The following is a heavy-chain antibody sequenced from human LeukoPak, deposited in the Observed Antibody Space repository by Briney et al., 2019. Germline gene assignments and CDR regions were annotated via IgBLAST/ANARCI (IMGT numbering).Heavy chain of an antibody. J-gene: IGHJ6*03. D-gene: IGHD6-6*01. CDR1: GYTFTSYD. Sequence: ASVKVSCKASGYTFTSYDINWVRQATGQGLEWMGWMNPNSGNTGYAQKFQGRVTITRNTSISTAYMWLSSLRSEDTAVYYCARVGSSSSENYYYYYMDVWGKGTTVTVSS. CDR2: MNPNSGNT. V-gene: IGHV1-8*03. CDR3: ARVGSSSSENYYYYYMDV.